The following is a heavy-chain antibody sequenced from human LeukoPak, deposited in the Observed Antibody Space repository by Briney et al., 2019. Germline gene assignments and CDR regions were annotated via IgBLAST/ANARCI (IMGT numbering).Heavy chain of an antibody. D-gene: IGHD2-2*01. CDR3: ARDETRPYYYGMDV. V-gene: IGHV3-48*03. CDR2: ISSSGSTI. J-gene: IGHJ6*02. Sequence: PGGSLRLSCAASGFTFSSYEMNWVRQAPGKGLEWVSYISSSGSTIYYADSVKGRFTISRDNAKNSLYLQMNSLGAEDTAVYYCARDETRPYYYGMDVWGQGTTVTVSS. CDR1: GFTFSSYE.